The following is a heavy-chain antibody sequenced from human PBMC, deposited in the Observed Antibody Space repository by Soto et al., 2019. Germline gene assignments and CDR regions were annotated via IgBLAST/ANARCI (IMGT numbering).Heavy chain of an antibody. CDR1: GGSINSSSYF. D-gene: IGHD6-19*01. V-gene: IGHV4-39*01. CDR2: IYYSGST. CDR3: ARHYSSGSRNWFDP. Sequence: SETLSLTCSVSGGSINSSSYFWGWVRQPPGKGLEWIGSIYYSGSTHYNPSLRSRVTISVDTSKNQFSLKLSSVTAADTAVFYCARHYSSGSRNWFDPWGQGTLVTVSS. J-gene: IGHJ5*02.